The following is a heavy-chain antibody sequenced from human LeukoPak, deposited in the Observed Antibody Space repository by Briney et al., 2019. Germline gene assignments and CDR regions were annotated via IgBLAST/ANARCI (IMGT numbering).Heavy chain of an antibody. CDR1: GYSFTSYW. CDR3: ARMITAVTPSYFDY. V-gene: IGHV5-10-1*01. Sequence: HGESLKISCKGSGYSFTSYWISWVRQMPGKGLEWMGRIDPSDSYTNYSPSFQGHVTISADKSISTAYLQWSSLKASDTAMYYCARMITAVTPSYFDYWGQGTLVTVSS. CDR2: IDPSDSYT. D-gene: IGHD4-23*01. J-gene: IGHJ4*02.